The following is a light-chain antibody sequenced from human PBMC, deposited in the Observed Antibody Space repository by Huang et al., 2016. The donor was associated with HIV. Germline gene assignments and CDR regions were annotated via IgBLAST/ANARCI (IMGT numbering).Light chain of an antibody. CDR3: LQDYTYPWT. Sequence: AIQMTQSPASLSASVGDRVTITCRASQDIGNDLGWYQQRLGNAPKLLVSTASHLQSGVPSRFTGSGSVTHFTLTISGLQPEDFATYYCLQDYTYPWTFGQGTKVEI. V-gene: IGKV1-6*01. J-gene: IGKJ1*01. CDR2: TAS. CDR1: QDIGND.